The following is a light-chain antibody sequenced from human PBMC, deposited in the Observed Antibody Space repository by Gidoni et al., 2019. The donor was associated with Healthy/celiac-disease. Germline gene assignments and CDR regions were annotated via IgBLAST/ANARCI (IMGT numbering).Light chain of an antibody. CDR3: QQSYSTLRWT. J-gene: IGKJ1*01. Sequence: DSQMTQSPSSLSASVGDRVTITCRASQSISSYLNWYQQKPGKAPKLLIYDASSFQSRVPSRFSCSGSGTDFTLTISSLQPEDFATYYCQQSYSTLRWTFGQGTKVEIK. V-gene: IGKV1-39*01. CDR2: DAS. CDR1: QSISSY.